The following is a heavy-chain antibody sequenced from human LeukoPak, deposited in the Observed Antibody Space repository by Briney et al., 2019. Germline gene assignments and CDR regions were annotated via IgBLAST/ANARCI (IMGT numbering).Heavy chain of an antibody. CDR3: ARPSGSYVYYSDY. V-gene: IGHV5-51*01. J-gene: IGHJ4*02. CDR2: IYPGDSDT. D-gene: IGHD1-26*01. CDR1: GYSFTSYW. Sequence: HGESLKISCKGSGYSFTSYWIGWVRQMPGKGLEWMGLIYPGDSDTRYSPSFQGQVTISADKSISTAYLQWSSLKASDTAMYYCARPSGSYVYYSDYWGQGTLVTASS.